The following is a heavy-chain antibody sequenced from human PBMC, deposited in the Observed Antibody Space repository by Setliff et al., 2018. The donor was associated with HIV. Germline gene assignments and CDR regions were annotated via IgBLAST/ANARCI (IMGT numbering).Heavy chain of an antibody. J-gene: IGHJ6*02. Sequence: SETLSLTCTVSGASISYGGHFWTWIRQPAGKGLEWIGRSHSDGNTNYNPSLKSRLTISVDTSKNQLSLKLSSVTAADTAVYYCARHPPHDSTWPYYYYGMDVWGQGTTVTVSS. D-gene: IGHD6-13*01. CDR3: ARHPPHDSTWPYYYYGMDV. CDR1: GASISYGGHF. V-gene: IGHV4-61*02. CDR2: SHSDGNT.